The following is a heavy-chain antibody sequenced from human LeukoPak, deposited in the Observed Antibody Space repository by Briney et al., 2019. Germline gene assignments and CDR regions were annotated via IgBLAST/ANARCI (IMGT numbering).Heavy chain of an antibody. CDR1: GFTFSSSW. D-gene: IGHD3-22*01. CDR3: ARQTSRTYYYDSSGYLDY. J-gene: IGHJ4*02. CDR2: ISSSGSTI. V-gene: IGHV3-48*04. Sequence: GGSLRLSCSASGFTFSSSWMNWVRQAPGKGLEWVSYISSSGSTIYYADSVKGRFTISRDNAKNSLYLQMNSLRAEDTAVYYCARQTSRTYYYDSSGYLDYWGQGTLVTVSS.